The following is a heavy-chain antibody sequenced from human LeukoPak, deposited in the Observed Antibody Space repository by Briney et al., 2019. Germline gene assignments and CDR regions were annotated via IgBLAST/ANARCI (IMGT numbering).Heavy chain of an antibody. V-gene: IGHV4-34*01. CDR3: ARIGSVGLGGVYSSGWYVRVGGWFDP. J-gene: IGHJ5*02. Sequence: SETLSLTCAVYGGSFSGYYWSWIRQPPGKGLEWIGEINHSGSTNYNPSLKSRVTISVDTSKNQFSLKLSSVTAADTAVYYCARIGSVGLGGVYSSGWYVRVGGWFDPWGQGTLVTVSS. D-gene: IGHD6-19*01. CDR1: GGSFSGYY. CDR2: INHSGST.